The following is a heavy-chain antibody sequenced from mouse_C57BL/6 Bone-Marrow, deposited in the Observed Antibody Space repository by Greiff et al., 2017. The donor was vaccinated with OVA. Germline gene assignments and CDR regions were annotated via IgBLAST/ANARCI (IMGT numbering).Heavy chain of an antibody. CDR3: ARESTLANWGHYAMDY. CDR2: INPNNGGT. J-gene: IGHJ4*01. CDR1: GYTFTDYN. V-gene: IGHV1-18*01. D-gene: IGHD4-1*01. Sequence: VQLQQSGPELVKPGASVKIPCKASGYTFTDYNMDWVKQSHGKSLEWIGDINPNNGGTIYNQKFKGKATLTVDKSSSTAYMELRSLTSEDTAVYYCARESTLANWGHYAMDYWGQGTSVTVSS.